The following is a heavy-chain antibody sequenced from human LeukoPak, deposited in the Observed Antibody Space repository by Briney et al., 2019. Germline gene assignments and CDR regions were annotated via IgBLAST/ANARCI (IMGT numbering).Heavy chain of an antibody. CDR2: INQDGSEK. J-gene: IGHJ4*02. Sequence: GGSLRLSYAASGFTFSSYWMSWVRQAPGKGLEWVANINQDGSEKYYVDSVKGRFTISRDNAKNSLYLQMNSLRAEDTAVYYCARGPPSGYSGYDFPFDYWGQGTLVTVSS. CDR1: GFTFSSYW. CDR3: ARGPPSGYSGYDFPFDY. D-gene: IGHD5-12*01. V-gene: IGHV3-7*01.